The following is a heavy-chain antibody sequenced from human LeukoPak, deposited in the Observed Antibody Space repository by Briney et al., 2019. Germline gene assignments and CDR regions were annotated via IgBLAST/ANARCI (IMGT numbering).Heavy chain of an antibody. Sequence: QAGRSLRLSCAASGFTFDDYAMHWVRQAPGKGLEWVSGISWNSGSIGYADSVKGRFTISRDNAKNSLYLQMNSLRAEDTAVYYCASPRIAAAGTGRPWGQGTLVTVSS. CDR3: ASPRIAAAGTGRP. V-gene: IGHV3-9*01. D-gene: IGHD6-13*01. CDR1: GFTFDDYA. J-gene: IGHJ5*02. CDR2: ISWNSGSI.